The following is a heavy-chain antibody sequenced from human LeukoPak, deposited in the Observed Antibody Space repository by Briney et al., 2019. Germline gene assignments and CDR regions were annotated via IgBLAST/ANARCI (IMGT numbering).Heavy chain of an antibody. CDR2: ISWNSGSI. CDR1: GFTFDDYA. J-gene: IGHJ4*02. D-gene: IGHD6-13*01. Sequence: VRSLRLSCAASGFTFDDYAMHWVRQAPGKGLEWVSGISWNSGSIGYADSVKGRFTISRDNAKNSLYLQMNSLRAEDMALYYCAKGYSSSWYGLPHPYYFDYWGQGTLVTVSS. CDR3: AKGYSSSWYGLPHPYYFDY. V-gene: IGHV3-9*03.